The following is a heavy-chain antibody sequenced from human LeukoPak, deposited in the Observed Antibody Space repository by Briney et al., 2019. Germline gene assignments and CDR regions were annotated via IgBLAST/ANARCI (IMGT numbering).Heavy chain of an antibody. Sequence: GESLKISFKGSGYRFPSYWIARVRLIPGKGLGWMGIIYPCDSDTRYSPPFQGQATISPDKSISTAYLQCSRLTASDTAMYYCARRPYGDYPLNWFDPWGQGALVTVSS. CDR3: ARRPYGDYPLNWFDP. V-gene: IGHV5-51*01. CDR1: GYRFPSYW. CDR2: IYPCDSDT. J-gene: IGHJ5*02. D-gene: IGHD4-17*01.